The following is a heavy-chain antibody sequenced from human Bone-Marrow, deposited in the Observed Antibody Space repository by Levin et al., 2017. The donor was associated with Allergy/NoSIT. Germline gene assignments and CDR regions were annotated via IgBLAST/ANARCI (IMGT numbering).Heavy chain of an antibody. V-gene: IGHV6-1*01. CDR1: GDSVSSNSAV. J-gene: IGHJ4*02. Sequence: KSSETLSLTCAISGDSVSSNSAVWNWIRQSPSRGLEWLGRTYYRSKWYYDYAVSVKSRITVSPDTSKNQFSLHLNSVTPEDTAVYYCARDLWSNWSPTKGYFDYWGQGTLVTVSS. CDR3: ARDLWSNWSPTKGYFDY. CDR2: TYYRSKWYY. D-gene: IGHD6-13*01.